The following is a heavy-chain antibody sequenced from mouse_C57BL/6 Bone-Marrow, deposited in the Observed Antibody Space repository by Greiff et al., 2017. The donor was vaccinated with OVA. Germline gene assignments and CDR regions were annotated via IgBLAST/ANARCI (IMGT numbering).Heavy chain of an antibody. V-gene: IGHV1-81*01. CDR1: GYTFTSYG. J-gene: IGHJ3*01. Sequence: QVQLQQSGAELARPGASVKLSCKASGYTFTSYGISWVKQRTGQGLEWIGEIYPRSGNTYYNEKFKGKATLTVDKSSSTAYMELRSLTSEDSAVYFGASYGYYVGAWFAYWCQGTLVTVSA. CDR2: IYPRSGNT. D-gene: IGHD2-2*01. CDR3: ASYGYYVGAWFAY.